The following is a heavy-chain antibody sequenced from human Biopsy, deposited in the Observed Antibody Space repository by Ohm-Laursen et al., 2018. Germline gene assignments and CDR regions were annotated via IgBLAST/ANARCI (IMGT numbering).Heavy chain of an antibody. J-gene: IGHJ6*02. CDR1: GFTFSNSG. V-gene: IGHV3-30*18. CDR2: ISYDGSKT. CDR3: AKDKGTFNFYYYGMDV. Sequence: RSLRLSCAASGFTFSNSGMHWVRQAPGKGLEWVAAISYDGSKTDYGDSVKGRLYISRDNSKNTLDLQMSSLRVEDTAVYFCAKDKGTFNFYYYGMDVWGQGTTVTVSS. D-gene: IGHD2/OR15-2a*01.